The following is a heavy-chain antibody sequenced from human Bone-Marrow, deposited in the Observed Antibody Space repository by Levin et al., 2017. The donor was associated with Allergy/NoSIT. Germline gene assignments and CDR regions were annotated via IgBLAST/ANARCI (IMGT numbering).Heavy chain of an antibody. D-gene: IGHD3-22*01. CDR1: GVSLGSSSYY. CDR2: IYNTGKT. V-gene: IGHV4-39*07. J-gene: IGHJ4*02. CDR3: ARDPYYYDNNDYYYVEDKY. Sequence: SQTLSLPCTVSGVSLGSSSYYWGWIRQPPGNGLEWIGSIYNTGKTFYNPSLKSRVTISMDTSKNQFSLKLDSVTAADTAVYYCARDPYYYDNNDYYYVEDKYWGQGTLVTVSS.